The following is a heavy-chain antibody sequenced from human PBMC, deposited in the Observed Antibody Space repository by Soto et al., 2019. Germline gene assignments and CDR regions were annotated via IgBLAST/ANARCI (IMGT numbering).Heavy chain of an antibody. CDR1: GGTFSSYA. Sequence: QVQLVQSGAEVKKPGSSVKVSCKASGGTFSSYAISWVRQAPGQGLEWMGGIIPIFGTANYAQKFQGRVTITADETTSTAYMEMSSLRSEDTAVYYCARDRSDYRSGWYELDYWGQGTLVTVSS. V-gene: IGHV1-69*01. CDR2: IIPIFGTA. D-gene: IGHD6-19*01. J-gene: IGHJ4*02. CDR3: ARDRSDYRSGWYELDY.